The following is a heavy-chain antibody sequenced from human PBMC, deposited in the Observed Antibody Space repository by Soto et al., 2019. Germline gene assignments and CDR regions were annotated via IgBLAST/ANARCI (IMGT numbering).Heavy chain of an antibody. CDR3: ARDRGEGFTPWDFDY. Sequence: QVQLQESGPGLVKPSQTLSLTCTVSGGSISSGGYYWSWIRQHPGKGLEWIGYIYYSGSTYYNPSLKSRVTISVDTSKNQFSLKLSSVTAADTAVYYYARDRGEGFTPWDFDYWGQGTLVTVSS. D-gene: IGHD3-10*01. CDR1: GGSISSGGYY. CDR2: IYYSGST. V-gene: IGHV4-31*03. J-gene: IGHJ4*02.